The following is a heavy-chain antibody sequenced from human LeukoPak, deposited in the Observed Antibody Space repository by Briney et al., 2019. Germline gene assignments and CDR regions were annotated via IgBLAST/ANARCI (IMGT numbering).Heavy chain of an antibody. CDR1: GFTFSSYW. CDR3: ARGGERYAFDV. CDR2: INSDGSST. V-gene: IGHV3-74*01. J-gene: IGHJ3*01. Sequence: GGSLRLSCAASGFTFSSYWMHWVRQAPGKGLVWVSRINSDGSSTSYADSVKGRFTISRDNDKNSLYLQMNGLRGDDTAVYYCARGGERYAFDVWGQGTMVAISP.